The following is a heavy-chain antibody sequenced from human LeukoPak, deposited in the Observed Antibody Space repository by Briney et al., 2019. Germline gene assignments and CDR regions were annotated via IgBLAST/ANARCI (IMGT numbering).Heavy chain of an antibody. CDR2: IYYSGST. Sequence: SETLSLTCTVSGGSTSSYYWSWIRQPPGKGLEWIGYIYYSGSTNYNPSLKSRVTISVDTSKNQFSLKLSPVTAADTAVYYCAREMAAAAGFTFDPWGQGTLVTVSS. CDR1: GGSTSSYY. V-gene: IGHV4-59*01. D-gene: IGHD6-13*01. CDR3: AREMAAAAGFTFDP. J-gene: IGHJ5*02.